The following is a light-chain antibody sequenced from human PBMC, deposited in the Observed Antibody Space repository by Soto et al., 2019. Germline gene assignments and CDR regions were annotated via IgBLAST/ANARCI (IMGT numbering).Light chain of an antibody. V-gene: IGKV1-39*01. CDR1: QNINNY. J-gene: IGKJ5*01. Sequence: DIQMTQSTSSLSASIGARVTITCRASQNINNYLNWYQQKPGRAPALLIYATSSLQSGVPSRFSGSGSGTDFTLTISSLQPEDFATYYCQQANSFPITFGQGTRLEIK. CDR3: QQANSFPIT. CDR2: ATS.